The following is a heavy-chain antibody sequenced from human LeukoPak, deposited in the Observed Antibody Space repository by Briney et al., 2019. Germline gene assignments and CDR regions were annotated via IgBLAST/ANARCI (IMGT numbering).Heavy chain of an antibody. J-gene: IGHJ4*02. Sequence: GWSLRLSCAASGFTFSSYAMSWVRQAPGRGLEWVSTINVSGGSTYYADSVKGRFTISRDNSKNTLYLQMNSLRAEDTAVYYCAKRPYDSSGYYSYWGQGTLVTVSS. CDR2: INVSGGST. CDR3: AKRPYDSSGYYSY. V-gene: IGHV3-23*01. D-gene: IGHD3-22*01. CDR1: GFTFSSYA.